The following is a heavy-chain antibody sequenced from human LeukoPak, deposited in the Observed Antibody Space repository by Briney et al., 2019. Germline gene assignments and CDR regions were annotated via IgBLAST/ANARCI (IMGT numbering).Heavy chain of an antibody. V-gene: IGHV1-69*01. CDR3: AKYSSSRGWFDP. J-gene: IGHJ5*02. CDR1: GGTFSSYA. CDR2: IIPIFGTA. D-gene: IGHD6-13*01. Sequence: GSSVKVSCKASGGTFSSYAISWVRQAPGQGLEWMGGIIPIFGTANYAQKFQGRVTITADESTSTAYMELSSLRSEDTAVYYCAKYSSSRGWFDPWGQGTLVTVSS.